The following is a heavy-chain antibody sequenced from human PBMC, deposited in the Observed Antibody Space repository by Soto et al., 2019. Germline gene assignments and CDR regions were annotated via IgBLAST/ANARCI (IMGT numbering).Heavy chain of an antibody. Sequence: EVQLVESGGGLVQPGGSLRLSCAASGFTFSSYSMNWVRQAPGKGLEWVSYISSSSSTIYYADSVKGRFTISRDNAKNSRYRQKNSRRDEDTAVYYCARDKSSSVNMVGGGGLDYWGQGTLVTVSS. CDR1: GFTFSSYS. CDR3: ARDKSSSVNMVGGGGLDY. V-gene: IGHV3-48*02. D-gene: IGHD3-10*01. CDR2: ISSSSSTI. J-gene: IGHJ4*02.